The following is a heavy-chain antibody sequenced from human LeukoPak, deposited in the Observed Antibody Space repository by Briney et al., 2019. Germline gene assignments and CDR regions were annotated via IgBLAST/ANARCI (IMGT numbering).Heavy chain of an antibody. Sequence: ASVKVSCKASGYTFTSYGISWVRQAPGQGLEWVGWISAYNGNTNYAQKLQGRVTMTTDTSTSTAYMELRSLRSDDTAVYYCARDPEFRSGSYACFDYWGQGTLVTVSS. D-gene: IGHD1-26*01. CDR2: ISAYNGNT. CDR3: ARDPEFRSGSYACFDY. V-gene: IGHV1-18*01. J-gene: IGHJ4*02. CDR1: GYTFTSYG.